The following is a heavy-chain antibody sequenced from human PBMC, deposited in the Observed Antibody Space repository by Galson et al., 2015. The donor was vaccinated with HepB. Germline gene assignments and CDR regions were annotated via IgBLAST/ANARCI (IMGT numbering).Heavy chain of an antibody. CDR2: IYYGGSGTT. D-gene: IGHD2-2*01. Sequence: SETLSLTCTVSGGSIVSSSHYWGWIRQPPGKGLEWIGRIYYGGSGTTLYNPSLKSRVTISVDPTRNQFSLELRSVTVADTAVYYCARPRYCSSATCTAAFDSWGQGTLVTVSS. V-gene: IGHV4-39*01. J-gene: IGHJ4*02. CDR3: ARPRYCSSATCTAAFDS. CDR1: GGSIVSSSHY.